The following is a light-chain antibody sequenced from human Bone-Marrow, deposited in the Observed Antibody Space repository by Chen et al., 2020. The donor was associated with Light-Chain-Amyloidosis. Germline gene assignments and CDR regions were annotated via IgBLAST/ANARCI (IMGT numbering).Light chain of an antibody. Sequence: SYVLTHPSSVSVAPGQTATIACGGNNIGSTSVHWYQQTPGQAPLLVVYDDSDRPSGIPERLSGSNSGNTATLTISRVDAGDEADYYGQVWDRSSDRPVFGGGTKLTVL. CDR2: DDS. CDR3: QVWDRSSDRPV. J-gene: IGLJ3*02. CDR1: NIGSTS. V-gene: IGLV3-21*02.